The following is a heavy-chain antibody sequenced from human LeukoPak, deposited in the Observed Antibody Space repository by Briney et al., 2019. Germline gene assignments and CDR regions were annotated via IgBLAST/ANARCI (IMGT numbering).Heavy chain of an antibody. V-gene: IGHV3-48*03. J-gene: IGHJ5*02. CDR1: GFTFSTYE. CDR3: ARGTSGTYYNILPNWLDP. Sequence: PGGSLRLSCEASGFTFSTYEMSWVRQAPGKGLEWISYISSSSVLIYYADSVKGRFTISRDNAKNSLFLQMNSLRADDTAVYYCARGTSGTYYNILPNWLDPWGQGTLVTVSS. CDR2: ISSSSVLI. D-gene: IGHD3-10*01.